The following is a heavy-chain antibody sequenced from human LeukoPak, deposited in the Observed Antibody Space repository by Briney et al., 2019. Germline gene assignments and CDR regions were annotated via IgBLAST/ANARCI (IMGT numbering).Heavy chain of an antibody. Sequence: GGSLRLSCAASGFTFDDYNMHWVRQAPGKGLEWVSLISWDGGSTYYADSVKGRFTISRDNSKNSLYLQMNSLRTEDTALYYCSKDMCSGGSCYSLGYWGQGTLVTVSS. CDR3: SKDMCSGGSCYSLGY. D-gene: IGHD2-15*01. V-gene: IGHV3-43*01. J-gene: IGHJ4*02. CDR2: ISWDGGST. CDR1: GFTFDDYN.